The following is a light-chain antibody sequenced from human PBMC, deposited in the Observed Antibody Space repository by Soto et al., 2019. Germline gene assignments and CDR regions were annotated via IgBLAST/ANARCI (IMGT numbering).Light chain of an antibody. V-gene: IGKV3-15*01. CDR3: QQYNNWPPYT. CDR2: GAS. Sequence: EMVMTQSPATLSVSPGERATLSCRASQSVSSNLAWYQQEPGQAPRLLIYGASTRATGIPARFSGSGSGTEFTLTISSLQSEDFAVYYCQQYNNWPPYTFGQGTKVDIK. CDR1: QSVSSN. J-gene: IGKJ2*01.